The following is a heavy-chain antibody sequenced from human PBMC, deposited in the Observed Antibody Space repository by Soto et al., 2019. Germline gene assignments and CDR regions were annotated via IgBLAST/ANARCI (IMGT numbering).Heavy chain of an antibody. V-gene: IGHV1-69*13. CDR2: ITPYYNTL. Sequence: SVKVSCKASGYTFSDYGFSWVRQAPGQGLEWMGWITPYYNTLNYAQKFQDRVTITADDSTNTVYMELSSLRSDDTAVYFCASGASRWYPYFFDSWAQGTLVTVSS. CDR3: ASGASRWYPYFFDS. J-gene: IGHJ4*02. D-gene: IGHD6-13*01. CDR1: GYTFSDYG.